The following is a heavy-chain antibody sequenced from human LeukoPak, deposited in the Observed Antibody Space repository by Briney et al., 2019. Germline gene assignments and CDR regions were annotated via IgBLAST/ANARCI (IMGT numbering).Heavy chain of an antibody. J-gene: IGHJ6*04. D-gene: IGHD3-10*01. CDR2: IIPILGTP. CDR1: GGTFSSYT. V-gene: IGHV1-69*16. Sequence: GAAVTLSCSSSGGTFSSYTISWGRLGHGPGHERMGGIIPILGTPNYSQKFQGRVTITADESATAAYMELSSLRSEDTAVYYCAGGLIRGVIRPHYYYAMDVWGKGTTVTVSS. CDR3: AGGLIRGVIRPHYYYAMDV.